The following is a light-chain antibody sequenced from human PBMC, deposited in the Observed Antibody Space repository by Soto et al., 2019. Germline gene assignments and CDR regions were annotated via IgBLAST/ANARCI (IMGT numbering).Light chain of an antibody. CDR3: QQYGSSGT. CDR2: GAS. V-gene: IGKV3-15*01. CDR1: QSIGSN. J-gene: IGKJ1*01. Sequence: EIVMTQSPATLSVSPGERATLSCRASQSIGSNLAWYLQKPGQAPRLLIYGASTRATGLPARFSGSGSGTDFTLTISRLEPEDFAVYYCQQYGSSGTFGQGTKVDIK.